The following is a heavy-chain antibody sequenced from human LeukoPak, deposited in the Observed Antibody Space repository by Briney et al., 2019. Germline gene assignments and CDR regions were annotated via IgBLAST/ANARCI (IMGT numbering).Heavy chain of an antibody. CDR2: ISSTSTTI. Sequence: GGSLRLSCAASGFTFNLYSMNWVRQAPGKGLEWLSYISSTSTTIYYADSVKGRFTISRDKAKNSLYLQMYSLRADDTAVYYCARGGGYYDSSGDRKDLSLLDYWGQGTLVTVSS. V-gene: IGHV3-48*01. D-gene: IGHD3-22*01. CDR3: ARGGGYYDSSGDRKDLSLLDY. CDR1: GFTFNLYS. J-gene: IGHJ4*02.